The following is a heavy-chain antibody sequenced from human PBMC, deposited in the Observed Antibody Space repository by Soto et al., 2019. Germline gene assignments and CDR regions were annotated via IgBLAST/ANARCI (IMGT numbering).Heavy chain of an antibody. CDR1: GYTFTSHG. J-gene: IGHJ4*02. CDR2: ISGYNGNT. CDR3: ASWAGHNRDFGGPFGY. V-gene: IGHV1-18*04. D-gene: IGHD4-17*01. Sequence: VASVKVSCKASGYTFTSHGISWVRQAPGQGLEWMGWISGYNGNTNYAQKLQGRVTMTTDTSTSTAYMELRSLRSDDTAVYYCASWAGHNRDFGGPFGYWGQGTRVTVYS.